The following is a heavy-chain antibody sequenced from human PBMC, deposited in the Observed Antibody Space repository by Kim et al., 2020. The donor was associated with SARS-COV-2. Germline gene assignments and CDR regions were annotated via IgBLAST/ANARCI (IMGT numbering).Heavy chain of an antibody. Sequence: GGSLRLSCAASGFTFSSYSMNWVRQAPGKGLEWVSYISSSSTIYYADSVKGRFTISRDNAKNSLYLQMNSLRDEDTAVYYCARQLGISYYYYGMDVWGQGTTVTVSS. CDR1: GFTFSSYS. V-gene: IGHV3-48*02. CDR3: ARQLGISYYYYGMDV. D-gene: IGHD7-27*01. J-gene: IGHJ6*02. CDR2: ISSSSTI.